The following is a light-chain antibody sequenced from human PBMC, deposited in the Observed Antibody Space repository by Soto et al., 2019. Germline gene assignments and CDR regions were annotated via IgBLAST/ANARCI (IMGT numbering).Light chain of an antibody. Sequence: EIVLKQSPGTLSLSPGERATLSCRASQSVSSSYLAWYQQKPGQAPRLLIYGASSRATGIPDRFSGSGSGTDFTLTISRLEPVDFAVSSCPQYCSSSTWTFVQG. CDR2: GAS. J-gene: IGKJ1*01. CDR1: QSVSSSY. V-gene: IGKV3-20*01. CDR3: PQYCSSSTWT.